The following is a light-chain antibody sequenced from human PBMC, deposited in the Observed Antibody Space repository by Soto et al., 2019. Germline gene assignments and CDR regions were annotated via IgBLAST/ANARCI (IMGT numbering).Light chain of an antibody. CDR2: DVS. V-gene: IGLV2-11*01. J-gene: IGLJ2*01. Sequence: QSVLTQPRSVSGPPGQSVSISCSGTSSDVGTYNYVSWYQQHQGKAPKLMIYDVSKRPSGVPDRFSGSKSGNTASLTISGLQAEDEADYYCCSYAGGYTHAVFGGGTKLTVL. CDR3: CSYAGGYTHAV. CDR1: SSDVGTYNY.